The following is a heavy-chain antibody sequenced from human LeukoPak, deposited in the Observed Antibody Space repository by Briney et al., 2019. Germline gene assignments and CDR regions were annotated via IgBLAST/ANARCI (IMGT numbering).Heavy chain of an antibody. CDR1: GGSISSYY. J-gene: IGHJ4*02. D-gene: IGHD6-19*01. V-gene: IGHV4-59*04. CDR2: IYHSGST. Sequence: SETLSLTCTVSGGSISSYYWSWIRQPPGKGLEWIGSIYHSGSTYYNPSLKSRVTISVDTSKNQFSLKLSSVTAADTAVYYCAIGPSGFLDYWGQGTLVTVSS. CDR3: AIGPSGFLDY.